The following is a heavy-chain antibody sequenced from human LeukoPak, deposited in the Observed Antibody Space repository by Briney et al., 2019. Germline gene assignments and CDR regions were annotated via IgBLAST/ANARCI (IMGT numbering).Heavy chain of an antibody. J-gene: IGHJ4*02. CDR1: GFNFRTFA. CDR3: AQDYLGSSRSMDS. D-gene: IGHD2-2*01. CDR2: SSSDGKNN. V-gene: IGHV3-30*18. Sequence: GKSLRLSCVASGFNFRTFAIYWVRQAPGKGLEWVARSSSDGKNNFYVDSAKGRFTVSRDYSKNTLYLQMNNLRTEDTAVHFCAQDYLGSSRSMDSWGRGTLVTVSS.